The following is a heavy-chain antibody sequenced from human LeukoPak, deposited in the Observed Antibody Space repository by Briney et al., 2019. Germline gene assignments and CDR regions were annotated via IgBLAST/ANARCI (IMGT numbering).Heavy chain of an antibody. CDR2: MYYDEHT. J-gene: IGHJ4*02. Sequence: SETLSLTCTVSGDSFSGLPYSWGWISQPPGEGLEWIAYMYYDEHTYYNPSLKSRVTISVDTSKKQFSLNLSSVTAADTAIYYCVRYRSTSYRFDNWGQGTLVTVSS. D-gene: IGHD6-19*01. CDR3: VRYRSTSYRFDN. CDR1: GDSFSGLPYS. V-gene: IGHV4-39*01.